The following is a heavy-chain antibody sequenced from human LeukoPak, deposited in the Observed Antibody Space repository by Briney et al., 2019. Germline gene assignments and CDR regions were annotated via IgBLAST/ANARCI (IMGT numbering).Heavy chain of an antibody. Sequence: SETLSLTCTVSGGSISSGRYYWSWIRQPEGKGLERIGRIYPSGSTKYTPSLKRRVTISVDTSEYQFSLKLSSVTAADTAVYYCARDLGSGSYFDYCYYYIDVWGKGTTVTVSS. V-gene: IGHV4-61*02. CDR3: ARDLGSGSYFDYCYYYIDV. J-gene: IGHJ6*03. CDR2: IYPSGST. D-gene: IGHD3-10*01. CDR1: GGSISSGRYY.